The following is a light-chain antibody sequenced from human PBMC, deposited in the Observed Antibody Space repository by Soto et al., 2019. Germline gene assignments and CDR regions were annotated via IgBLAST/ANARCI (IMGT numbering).Light chain of an antibody. CDR2: GAS. CDR1: QSLRSD. V-gene: IGKV3-15*01. J-gene: IGKJ5*01. Sequence: EIVMTQSPATLSVSPGERATLSCRASQSLRSDLAWYQQKPGQAPRFLIYGASTRATDIPARFSGSGSGTEFTLTISSLQSEDFAVYYCQQYDNWPPTFGQGTRMEIK. CDR3: QQYDNWPPT.